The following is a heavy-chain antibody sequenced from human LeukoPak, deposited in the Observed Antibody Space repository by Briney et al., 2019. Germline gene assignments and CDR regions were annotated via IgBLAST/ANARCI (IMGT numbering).Heavy chain of an antibody. J-gene: IGHJ4*02. CDR1: GDSISSYY. CDR3: ALLGSSALDY. V-gene: IGHV4-4*07. Sequence: PSETLSLTCTVSGDSISSYYFNWIRQPAGKGLEWLGRIYTSGTTYYNPSLKSRLTMSVDTSKNQFSLKLRSVTAADTALYFCALLGSSALDYWGQGVLATVSS. CDR2: IYTSGTT. D-gene: IGHD3-22*01.